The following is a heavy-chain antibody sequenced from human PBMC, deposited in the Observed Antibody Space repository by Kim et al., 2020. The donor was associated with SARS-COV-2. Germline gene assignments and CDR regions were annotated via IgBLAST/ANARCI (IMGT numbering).Heavy chain of an antibody. Sequence: GGSLRLSCTVSGIPFSNAWFNWVRQSPGKGLEWVGRIKSKTDGGTSDLAAPMKGRFAISRDDSENTLYLLMNNVKTDDSAVYYCTTVSMRWGQGTLVTVSS. J-gene: IGHJ4*02. CDR1: GIPFSNAW. V-gene: IGHV3-15*01. CDR3: TTVSMR. D-gene: IGHD2-2*01. CDR2: IKSKTDGGTS.